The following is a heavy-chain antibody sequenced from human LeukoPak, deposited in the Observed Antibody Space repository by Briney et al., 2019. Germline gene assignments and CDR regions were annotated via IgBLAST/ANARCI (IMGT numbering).Heavy chain of an antibody. D-gene: IGHD1-26*01. CDR1: GSTFSNYW. CDR2: INPDGSRT. Sequence: GGSLRLSCAASGSTFSNYWMHWVRQAPGKGLVWVSRINPDGSRTDYADSVAGRFTISRDNAKNTLYLQMNSLRADDTAVYYCSWDHTGKEDIWGQGTMVTVS. J-gene: IGHJ3*02. CDR3: SWDHTGKEDI. V-gene: IGHV3-74*01.